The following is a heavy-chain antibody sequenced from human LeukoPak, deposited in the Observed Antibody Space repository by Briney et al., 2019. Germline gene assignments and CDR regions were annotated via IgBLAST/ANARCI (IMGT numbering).Heavy chain of an antibody. CDR1: SGSISTSNYY. CDR3: ARGRYGSGSYYNGGIHH. Sequence: SETLSLTCTVSSGSISTSNYYWGWVRQPPGKALEWIGNIFYSGSTYYSPSLKSRVTISLDTSRNQFSLKLSSVTAADTAVYYCARGRYGSGSYYNGGIHHWGQGTLVTVSS. CDR2: IFYSGST. V-gene: IGHV4-39*07. J-gene: IGHJ4*02. D-gene: IGHD3-10*01.